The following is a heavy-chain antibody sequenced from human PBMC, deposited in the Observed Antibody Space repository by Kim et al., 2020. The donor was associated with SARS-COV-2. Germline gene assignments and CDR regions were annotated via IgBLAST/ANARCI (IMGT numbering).Heavy chain of an antibody. Sequence: SVKVSCKASGGTFSSYAISWVRQAPGQGLEWMGGIIPIFGTANYAQKFQGRVTITADKSTSTAYMELSSLRSEDTAVDYCARGGWLQSPAYYGMEVWGQGTTVTVSS. CDR2: IIPIFGTA. V-gene: IGHV1-69*06. CDR3: ARGGWLQSPAYYGMEV. D-gene: IGHD5-12*01. J-gene: IGHJ6*02. CDR1: GGTFSSYA.